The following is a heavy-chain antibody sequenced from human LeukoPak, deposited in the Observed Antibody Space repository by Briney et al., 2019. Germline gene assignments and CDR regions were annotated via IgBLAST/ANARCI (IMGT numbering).Heavy chain of an antibody. CDR3: VRGRGSYGWFDP. Sequence: GGSLRLSCAASGFTSSSYWMHWVRQVPGKGLVWVSRISGDGTARNYADSVKGRFTISRDDAKNTVDLQMNSLRGEDTAVYYCVRGRGSYGWFDPWGQGTLATVSS. J-gene: IGHJ5*02. CDR1: GFTSSSYW. CDR2: ISGDGTAR. V-gene: IGHV3-74*01. D-gene: IGHD3-10*01.